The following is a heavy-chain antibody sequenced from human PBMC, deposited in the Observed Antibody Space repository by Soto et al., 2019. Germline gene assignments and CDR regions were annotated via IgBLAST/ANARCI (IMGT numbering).Heavy chain of an antibody. CDR1: GYTFTSYG. CDR3: AGEAVFSYRTPDDAFDI. Sequence: QVQLVQSGAEVKKPGASVKVSCKASGYTFTSYGISWVRQAPGQGLEWMGWISAYNGNTNYAQKLQCRVTMTTDTSPSTAYRELRSLRSDDTAVYYCAGEAVFSYRTPDDAFDIWGQGTMVTVSS. CDR2: ISAYNGNT. V-gene: IGHV1-18*01. D-gene: IGHD2-2*01. J-gene: IGHJ3*02.